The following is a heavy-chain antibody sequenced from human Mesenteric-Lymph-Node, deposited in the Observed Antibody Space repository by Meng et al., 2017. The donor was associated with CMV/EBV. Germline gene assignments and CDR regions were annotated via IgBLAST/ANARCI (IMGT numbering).Heavy chain of an antibody. Sequence: SCEASGGTFGTYGFSWVRQTPRQGLEWMGTIYCSSGSTNYAQKTQGRVTMSSDTSTRTVYMEMSSLRSEDTAVYYCVRGGAVAATGDDWGQGTLVTVSS. CDR2: IYCSSGST. CDR3: VRGGAVAATGDD. J-gene: IGHJ4*02. D-gene: IGHD2-15*01. CDR1: GGTFGTYG. V-gene: IGHV1-46*04.